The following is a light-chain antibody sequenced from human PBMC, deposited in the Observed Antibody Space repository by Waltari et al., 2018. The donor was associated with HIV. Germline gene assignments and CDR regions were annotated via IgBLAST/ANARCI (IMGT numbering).Light chain of an antibody. Sequence: DIQLTQSPSFLSASVGDRVTITCRASQGISSYLAWYQQKPGKAPKLLIYAASTLQSGVPSRFSGSGSGTEFTLTISSLQPEDFATYYGQQLNSLFTFGPGTKVDIK. CDR2: AAS. CDR3: QQLNSLFT. J-gene: IGKJ3*01. CDR1: QGISSY. V-gene: IGKV1-9*01.